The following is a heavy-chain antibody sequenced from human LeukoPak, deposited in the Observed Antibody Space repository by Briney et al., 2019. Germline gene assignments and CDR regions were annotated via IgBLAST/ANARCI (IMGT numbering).Heavy chain of an antibody. J-gene: IGHJ4*02. CDR3: AKERSTVGTSLFDN. CDR1: GFSFGSYA. V-gene: IGHV3-23*01. D-gene: IGHD6-13*01. Sequence: EGSLRLSCAAAGFSFGSYAMSWVRQAQGRGLEWVSGVSDNGGGTYYGDSVKGRFTISRDNSKNMLYLQMNGLRAEDTALYYCAKERSTVGTSLFDNWGQGILVTVSS. CDR2: VSDNGGGT.